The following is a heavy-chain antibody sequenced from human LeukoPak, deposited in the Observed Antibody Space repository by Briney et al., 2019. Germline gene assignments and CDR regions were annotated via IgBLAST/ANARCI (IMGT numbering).Heavy chain of an antibody. J-gene: IGHJ4*02. CDR1: GFTFSSYS. CDR3: ARAQPGFGEFPLYY. Sequence: GGSLRLSCAASGFTFSSYSMNWVRQAPGKGLEWVSYISSSSNTIYYADSVRGRFTISRDNAKNSLYLQMNSLRDEDTAVYYCARAQPGFGEFPLYYWGQGTLVTVSS. V-gene: IGHV3-48*02. CDR2: ISSSSNTI. D-gene: IGHD3-10*01.